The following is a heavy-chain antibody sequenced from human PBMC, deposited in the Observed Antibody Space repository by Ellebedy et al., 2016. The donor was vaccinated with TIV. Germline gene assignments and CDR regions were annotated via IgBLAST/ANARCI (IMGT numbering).Heavy chain of an antibody. V-gene: IGHV4-39*07. Sequence: SETLSLTXTVSGGSISSSTYYWGWIRQPPGKGLEWIGSMFYSGSTYYNPSLKSRVTISVDTSKNQFSLKLNSVTAADTAVYYCARFFPAREAVAGRGGFDYWGQGTLVTVSS. CDR3: ARFFPAREAVAGRGGFDY. D-gene: IGHD6-19*01. CDR2: MFYSGST. CDR1: GGSISSSTYY. J-gene: IGHJ4*02.